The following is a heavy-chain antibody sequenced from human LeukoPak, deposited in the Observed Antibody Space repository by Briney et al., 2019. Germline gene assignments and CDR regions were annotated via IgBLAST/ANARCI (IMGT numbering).Heavy chain of an antibody. Sequence: SSETLSLTCIVYGGSFNTYYWDWIRQPPGKGLEWIGEINHSGTPNYNPSLKSRATISVDTSKHQFSLKLGSVTAADTAVYYCTRGRSRQLWFKGFDIWGQGTMVTVSS. CDR1: GGSFNTYY. D-gene: IGHD3-10*01. V-gene: IGHV4-34*01. J-gene: IGHJ3*02. CDR2: INHSGTP. CDR3: TRGRSRQLWFKGFDI.